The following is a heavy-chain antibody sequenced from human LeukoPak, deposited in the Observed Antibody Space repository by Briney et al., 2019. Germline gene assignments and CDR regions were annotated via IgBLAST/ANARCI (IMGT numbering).Heavy chain of an antibody. CDR1: GGSISSYY. CDR3: VRANHFDY. V-gene: IGHV4-59*01. Sequence: AETLSLTCTVSGGSISSYYWTWIRQPPGEGLEWIGWIFYSGSTNYNPSLKSRVTISVDTSKNQFSLKLTSVTAADTAVYFCVRANHFDYWGQGTLVTVSS. J-gene: IGHJ4*02. CDR2: IFYSGST.